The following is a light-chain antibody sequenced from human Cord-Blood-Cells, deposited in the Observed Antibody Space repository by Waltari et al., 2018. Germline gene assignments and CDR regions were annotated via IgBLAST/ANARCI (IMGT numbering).Light chain of an antibody. CDR2: RNN. Sequence: QSVLTQPPSASGTPGQRVTISCSGSSSNIGRNYVYWYQQLPGTAPKLLIYRNNQRPSGVPARFSGSKSGTSASLAISGLRSEDEADYYGAAWDDSLSGVVFGGGTKLTVL. J-gene: IGLJ2*01. CDR1: SSNIGRNY. V-gene: IGLV1-47*01. CDR3: AAWDDSLSGVV.